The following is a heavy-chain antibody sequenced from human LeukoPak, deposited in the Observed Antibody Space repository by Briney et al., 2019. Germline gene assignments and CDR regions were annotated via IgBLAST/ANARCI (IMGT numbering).Heavy chain of an antibody. V-gene: IGHV3-30-3*01. CDR3: ARDSGIDYYDSSGPLG. CDR2: ISYDGSNK. D-gene: IGHD3-22*01. CDR1: GFTFSSYA. Sequence: RTGGSLRLSCAASGFTFSSYAMPWVRQAPGKGLEWVAVISYDGSNKYYADSVKGRFTISRDNSKNTLYLQMNSLRAEDTAVYYCARDSGIDYYDSSGPLGWGQGTLVTVSS. J-gene: IGHJ4*02.